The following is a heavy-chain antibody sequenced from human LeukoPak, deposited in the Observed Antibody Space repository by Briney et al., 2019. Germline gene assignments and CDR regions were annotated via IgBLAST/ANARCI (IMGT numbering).Heavy chain of an antibody. Sequence: PGGSLRLSCAASGFNFSSYALHWVRQAPGKGLEWVAVISYDGSKTYYADSVKGRFTISRDNSKNTLYLQMNSLRTDDTAVYYCARRRLPTLTGYYFWGQGTLVTVSS. V-gene: IGHV3-30-3*01. J-gene: IGHJ4*02. D-gene: IGHD3-9*01. CDR2: ISYDGSKT. CDR3: ARRRLPTLTGYYF. CDR1: GFNFSSYA.